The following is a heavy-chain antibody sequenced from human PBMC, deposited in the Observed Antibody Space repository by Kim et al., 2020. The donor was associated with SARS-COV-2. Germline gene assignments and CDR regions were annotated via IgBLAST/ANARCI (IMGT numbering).Heavy chain of an antibody. CDR3: AKAPSALVPAGKMWVDP. V-gene: IGHV3-30*18. D-gene: IGHD2-2*01. CDR1: GLTFSRYG. J-gene: IGHJ5*02. CDR2: ISYDGSNK. Sequence: GGSLRLSCAASGLTFSRYGMHWVRQAPGKGLEWVADISYDGSNKYYAHSVKGRFTISRDNSKNTLYLQMNSLRTEDTAVYCCAKAPSALVPAGKMWVDPWGQGTLVTVSS.